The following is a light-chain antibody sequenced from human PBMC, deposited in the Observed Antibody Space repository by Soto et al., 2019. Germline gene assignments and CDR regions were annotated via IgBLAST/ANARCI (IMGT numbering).Light chain of an antibody. CDR3: QQSYRAVT. CDR2: AAS. CDR1: QNISSY. Sequence: IHMTQAPSSLSASVGDRVTITCQASQNISSYLNWYQQKPGKAPKLLIYAASSLQSGVPSRFSGSGSGTDFTLTISSLQPEDFATYYCQQSYRAVTFGQGTRLEIK. J-gene: IGKJ5*01. V-gene: IGKV1-39*01.